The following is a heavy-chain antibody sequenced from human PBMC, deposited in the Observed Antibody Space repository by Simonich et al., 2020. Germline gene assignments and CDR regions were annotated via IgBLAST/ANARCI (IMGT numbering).Heavy chain of an antibody. J-gene: IGHJ6*02. D-gene: IGHD6-19*01. CDR1: GFTFSSYS. V-gene: IGHV3-21*01. CDR2: ISSSSSYI. Sequence: EVQLVESGGGLVKPGGSLRLSCAASGFTFSSYSMNWVRQAPGKGLEWDSSISSSSSYIYYADSVKGRFTSSRDNAKNSLYLKMNSLRAEDTAVYYCARWIAVAGTGAYGMDVWGQGTTVTVSS. CDR3: ARWIAVAGTGAYGMDV.